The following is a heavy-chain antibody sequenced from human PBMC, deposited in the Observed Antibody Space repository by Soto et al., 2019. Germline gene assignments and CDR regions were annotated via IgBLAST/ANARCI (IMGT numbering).Heavy chain of an antibody. CDR3: ARPANTVADHFDL. D-gene: IGHD4-17*01. CDR2: IYPSDSDT. Sequence: PXESLKISCQVSGYTFTIYWIGWVRQIPGKGLEWMGIIYPSDSDTRYSPSFQGQVTISADQSINTAYLQWDSLKASDTAIYYCARPANTVADHFDLWGQGTPVTVSS. CDR1: GYTFTIYW. V-gene: IGHV5-51*01. J-gene: IGHJ4*02.